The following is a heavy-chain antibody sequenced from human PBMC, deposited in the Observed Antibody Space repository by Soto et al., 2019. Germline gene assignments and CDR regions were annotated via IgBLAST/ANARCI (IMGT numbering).Heavy chain of an antibody. CDR1: GGSISGTTYS. CDR3: ARGQGSAAGHSNFDY. Sequence: PSETLSLTCAVSGGSISGTTYSWSWIRQPPGKGLEWIGYIYDSGNTYYNPSLKSQFSISVDRPKNQFSLKLSSVTAADTAVYYCARGQGSAAGHSNFDYWGQRALVTVSS. CDR2: IYDSGNT. V-gene: IGHV4-30-2*01. D-gene: IGHD6-13*01. J-gene: IGHJ4*02.